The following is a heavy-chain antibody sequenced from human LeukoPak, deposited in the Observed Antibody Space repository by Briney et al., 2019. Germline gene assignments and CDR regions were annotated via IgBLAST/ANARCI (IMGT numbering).Heavy chain of an antibody. D-gene: IGHD3-22*01. J-gene: IGHJ4*02. V-gene: IGHV1-18*01. CDR1: GYTFTSYG. CDR2: ISAYNGNT. CDR3: ARSPKYCYDSSGYYLFDY. Sequence: EASVKVSCKASGYTFTSYGISWVRQAPGQGLEWMGRISAYNGNTNYAQKLQGRVTMTTDTSTSTAYMELRSLRSDDTAVYYCARSPKYCYDSSGYYLFDYWGQGTLVTVSS.